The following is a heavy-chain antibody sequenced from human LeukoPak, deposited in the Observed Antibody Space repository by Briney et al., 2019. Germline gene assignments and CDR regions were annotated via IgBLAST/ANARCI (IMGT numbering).Heavy chain of an antibody. CDR1: GLTFSSHW. J-gene: IGHJ3*02. V-gene: IGHV3-7*01. D-gene: IGHD6-13*01. CDR2: INQDGSER. CDR3: ARDSEYSSSFAFDI. Sequence: GGSLRLSCAASGLTFSSHWMTWVRQAPGKWLEWVANINQDGSERYYVDSVKGRFTISRDNAKNSLYLQMNSLRAEDTAVYYCARDSEYSSSFAFDIWGQGTMVTVSS.